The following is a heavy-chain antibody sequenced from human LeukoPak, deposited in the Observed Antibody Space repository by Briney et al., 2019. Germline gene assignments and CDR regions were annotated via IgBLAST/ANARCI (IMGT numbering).Heavy chain of an antibody. J-gene: IGHJ4*02. D-gene: IGHD6-19*01. V-gene: IGHV4-39*01. CDR3: ARHYSSGLIYLDY. CDR1: GGSISSSSYY. CDR2: VYYSGST. Sequence: SETLSLTCTVSGGSISSSSYYWGWIRQPPGKGLEWIGSVYYSGSTYYSPSLKSRVTISVDTSKNQFSLKLSSVTAADTAMYYCARHYSSGLIYLDYWGQGALVTVSS.